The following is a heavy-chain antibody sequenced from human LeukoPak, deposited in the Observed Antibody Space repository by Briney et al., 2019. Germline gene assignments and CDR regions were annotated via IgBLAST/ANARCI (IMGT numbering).Heavy chain of an antibody. Sequence: KPSETLSLTCTVSGGSISSSSYYWGWIRQPPGKGLEWIRRIYYSGSTYYNPSLKSRVTISVDTSKNQFSLKLSSVTAADTAVYYCARQGYSSGWFRYYFDYWGQGTLVTVSS. CDR3: ARQGYSSGWFRYYFDY. CDR2: IYYSGST. J-gene: IGHJ4*02. CDR1: GGSISSSSYY. V-gene: IGHV4-39*01. D-gene: IGHD6-19*01.